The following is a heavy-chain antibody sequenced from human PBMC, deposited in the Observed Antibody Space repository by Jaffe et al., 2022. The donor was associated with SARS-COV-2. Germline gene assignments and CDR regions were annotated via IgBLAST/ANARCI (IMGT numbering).Heavy chain of an antibody. CDR1: GFTFSDHY. V-gene: IGHV3-72*01. Sequence: EGQLVESGGGLVQPGGSLRLSCAASGFTFSDHYMDWVRQAPGKGLEWVGRSRDKANSYSTKYAASVQGRFTISRDDSKNSLYLQMNSLKTEDTAVYYCARYRVGPSRDYYFDYWGQGTLVTVSS. CDR3: ARYRVGPSRDYYFDY. CDR2: SRDKANSYST. J-gene: IGHJ4*02. D-gene: IGHD1-26*01.